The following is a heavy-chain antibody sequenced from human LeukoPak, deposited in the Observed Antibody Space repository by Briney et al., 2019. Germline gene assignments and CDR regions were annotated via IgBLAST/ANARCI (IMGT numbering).Heavy chain of an antibody. J-gene: IGHJ6*03. D-gene: IGHD4-17*01. CDR3: ARVASPSTVTTFYYYYYYMDV. CDR2: IKQDGSEK. V-gene: IGHV3-7*01. CDR1: GFTFSSYW. Sequence: PGGSLRLSCAASGFTFSSYWMSWVRQAPGKGLEWVANIKQDGSEKYYVDSVMGRFTISRDNAKNSLYLQMNSLRAEDTAVYYCARVASPSTVTTFYYYYYYMDVWGKGTTVTISS.